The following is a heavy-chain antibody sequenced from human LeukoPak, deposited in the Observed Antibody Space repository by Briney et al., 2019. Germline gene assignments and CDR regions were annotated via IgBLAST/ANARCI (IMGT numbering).Heavy chain of an antibody. CDR3: ARSSTTPRFNWFDP. CDR1: GYTFTGYY. CDR2: INPNSGGT. V-gene: IGHV1-2*02. Sequence: GASVKVSCKASGYTFTGYYMHWLRQAPGQGLEWMGWINPNSGGTDYAQKFQGRVTMTRDTSISTAYMELSGLRSDDTAVYFCARSSTTPRFNWFDPWGQGTLVTVSS. J-gene: IGHJ5*02. D-gene: IGHD1-1*01.